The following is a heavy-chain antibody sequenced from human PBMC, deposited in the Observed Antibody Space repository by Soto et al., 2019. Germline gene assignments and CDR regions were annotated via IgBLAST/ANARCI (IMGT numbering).Heavy chain of an antibody. J-gene: IGHJ6*02. CDR2: ISYDGSNK. Sequence: PGRSLSLSGAACGFTFSSYGIHWVRQAPGKGLEWVAVISYDGSNKYYADSVKGRFTISRDNSKNTLYLQMNSLRAEDTAVYYCAKVYSMGASYFYYGMDVWGQGTTVTVSS. V-gene: IGHV3-30*18. CDR3: AKVYSMGASYFYYGMDV. CDR1: GFTFSSYG. D-gene: IGHD1-26*01.